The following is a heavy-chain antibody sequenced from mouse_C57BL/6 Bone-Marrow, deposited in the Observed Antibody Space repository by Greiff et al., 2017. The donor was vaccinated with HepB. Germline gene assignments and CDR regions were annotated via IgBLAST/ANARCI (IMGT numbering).Heavy chain of an antibody. J-gene: IGHJ4*01. D-gene: IGHD2-5*01. CDR2: INPSSGYT. CDR3: ARPYYSNYGAMDY. Sequence: QVHVKQSGAELAKPGASVKLSCKASGYTFTSYWMHWVKQRPGQGLEWIGYINPSSGYTKYNQKFKDKATLTADKSSSTAYMQLSSLTYEDSAVYYCARPYYSNYGAMDYWGQGTSVTGSS. CDR1: GYTFTSYW. V-gene: IGHV1-7*01.